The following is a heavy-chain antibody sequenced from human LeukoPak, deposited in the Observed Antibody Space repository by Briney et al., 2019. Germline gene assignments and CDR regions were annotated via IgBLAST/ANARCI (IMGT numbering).Heavy chain of an antibody. CDR1: GYTFTSYN. V-gene: IGHV1-46*01. Sequence: ASVKVSCKASGYTFTSYNMHWVRQAPGQGLEWMGIINPSGGSTSYAQKFQGRVTMTRDTSTSTVYMELSSLRSEDTAVYYCAKASGELPSDYWGQGTLVTVSS. J-gene: IGHJ4*02. CDR2: INPSGGST. D-gene: IGHD1-26*01. CDR3: AKASGELPSDY.